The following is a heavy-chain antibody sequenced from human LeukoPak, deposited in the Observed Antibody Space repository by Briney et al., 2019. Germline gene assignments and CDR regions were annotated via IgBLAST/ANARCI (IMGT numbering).Heavy chain of an antibody. J-gene: IGHJ4*02. D-gene: IGHD6-19*01. CDR2: INEDGGKK. V-gene: IGHV3-7*01. CDR1: GFTFSNYW. CDR3: ARNGGWYRFDS. Sequence: GGSLRLSCTASGFTFSNYWVSWVRQAPGKGLEWVANINEDGGKKEYADSVKGRFTISRDNAKKSLQLQMNSLRVEDTAVYYCARNGGWYRFDSWGQGTLVTVPS.